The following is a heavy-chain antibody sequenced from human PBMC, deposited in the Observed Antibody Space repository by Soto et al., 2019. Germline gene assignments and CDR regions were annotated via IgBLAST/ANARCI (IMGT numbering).Heavy chain of an antibody. V-gene: IGHV3-30*18. CDR3: AKDHEGHWASDY. CDR1: GFTFRSYG. D-gene: IGHD7-27*01. J-gene: IGHJ4*02. Sequence: QVQLVESGGGVVQPGRSLRLSCAASGFTFRSYGMHWVRQAPGKGLEWVAVISHDSSNEYYADSVKGRFTISRDNSKNTLYLQMNSLRGEDTAVYYCAKDHEGHWASDYWGQGTLVTVSS. CDR2: ISHDSSNE.